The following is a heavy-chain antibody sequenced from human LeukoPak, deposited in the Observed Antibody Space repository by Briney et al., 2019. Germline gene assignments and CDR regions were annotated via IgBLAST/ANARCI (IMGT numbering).Heavy chain of an antibody. CDR1: GYTFTSYD. V-gene: IGHV1-8*01. D-gene: IGHD1-20*01. CDR2: MNPNRGNT. CDR3: AREVVGVEYNWTPGVLYYMDV. Sequence: ASVKVSCKASGYTFTSYDINWGRQAPGQGVERMGWMNPNRGNTVYAQKFQGRVTMTRNTSISTAYMEMSRLRSEDPAVYYCAREVVGVEYNWTPGVLYYMDVWGKGTTVTVSS. J-gene: IGHJ6*03.